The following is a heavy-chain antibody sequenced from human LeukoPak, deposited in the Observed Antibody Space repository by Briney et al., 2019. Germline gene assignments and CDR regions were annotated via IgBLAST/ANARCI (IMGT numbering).Heavy chain of an antibody. Sequence: GGSLRLSCAASGFTFSSYAMNWVRQAPGTGLEWVSYISPSSTLIYYADSVKGRFTISRDNAKKSLFLQMNSPRAEDTAVYYCASLASEWELPEVDYWGLGTLVTVSS. CDR2: ISPSSTLI. J-gene: IGHJ4*02. CDR1: GFTFSSYA. D-gene: IGHD1-26*01. V-gene: IGHV3-48*01. CDR3: ASLASEWELPEVDY.